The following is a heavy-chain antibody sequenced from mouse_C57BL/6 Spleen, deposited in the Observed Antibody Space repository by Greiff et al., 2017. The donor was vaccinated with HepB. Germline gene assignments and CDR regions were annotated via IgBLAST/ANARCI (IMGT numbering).Heavy chain of an antibody. J-gene: IGHJ4*01. Sequence: QVQLKQSGPGLVQPSQSLSITCTVSGFSLTSYGVHWVRQSPGKGLEWLGVIWRGGSTDYNAAFMSRLSITKDNSKSQVFFKMNSLQADDTAIYYCAKGGYDGYYVDYAMDYWGQGTSVTVSS. CDR1: GFSLTSYG. D-gene: IGHD2-3*01. CDR2: IWRGGST. CDR3: AKGGYDGYYVDYAMDY. V-gene: IGHV2-5*01.